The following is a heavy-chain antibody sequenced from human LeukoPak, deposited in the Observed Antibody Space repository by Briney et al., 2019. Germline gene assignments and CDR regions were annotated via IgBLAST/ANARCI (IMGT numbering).Heavy chain of an antibody. CDR1: GFTFSYYS. CDR3: ARHSGSYDAFDI. J-gene: IGHJ3*02. Sequence: GGSLRLSCAASGFTFSYYSMNWVRQAPGKGLEWVSSISSSSSYIYYADSVKGRFTISRDNAKNSLYLQMNSLRAEDTAVYYCARHSGSYDAFDIWGQGTMVTVSS. V-gene: IGHV3-21*01. CDR2: ISSSSSYI. D-gene: IGHD1-26*01.